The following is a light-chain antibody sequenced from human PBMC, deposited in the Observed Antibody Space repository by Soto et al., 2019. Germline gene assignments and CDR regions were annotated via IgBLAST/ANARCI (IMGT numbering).Light chain of an antibody. V-gene: IGLV2-8*01. CDR1: SSDVGGYNY. Sequence: HSALTQPPSASGSPGQSVTISCTGTSSDVGGYNYVSWYQQHPGRAPKLMIFDVKKRPSGVPDRFSGSKSGNTASLTVSGLQAEDEADYYCSSYAASNIYVFGTGTKLTVL. CDR2: DVK. J-gene: IGLJ1*01. CDR3: SSYAASNIYV.